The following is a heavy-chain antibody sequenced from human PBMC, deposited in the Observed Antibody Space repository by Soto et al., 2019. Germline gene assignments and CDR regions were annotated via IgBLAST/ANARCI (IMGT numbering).Heavy chain of an antibody. J-gene: IGHJ6*03. Sequence: EVQLVEFGGGLVKPGGSLRVSCAASGFTFSNAWMSWVRQAPGKGLVWVGRSKSETYGGTIDYAAPAKRRFTISRDDSKNTLYLQMDSLNTEDTAVYYCTTDPQSTVTADYYYYYKDVWGKGTTVTVSS. CDR3: TTDPQSTVTADYYYYYKDV. CDR1: GFTFSNAW. D-gene: IGHD4-17*01. V-gene: IGHV3-15*01. CDR2: SKSETYGGTI.